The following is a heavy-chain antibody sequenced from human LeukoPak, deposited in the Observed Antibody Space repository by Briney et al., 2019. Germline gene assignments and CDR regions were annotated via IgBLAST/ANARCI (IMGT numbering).Heavy chain of an antibody. J-gene: IGHJ6*02. Sequence: GRSLRLSCAASGFTFSSYSMNWVRQAPGKGLEWVSYISSSSSTIYYADSVKGRFTISRDNAKNSLYLQMNSLRAEDTAVYYCAVVVAAPPDYGDYYYYGMDVWGQGTTVTVSS. V-gene: IGHV3-48*04. D-gene: IGHD2-15*01. CDR2: ISSSSSTI. CDR3: AVVVAAPPDYGDYYYYGMDV. CDR1: GFTFSSYS.